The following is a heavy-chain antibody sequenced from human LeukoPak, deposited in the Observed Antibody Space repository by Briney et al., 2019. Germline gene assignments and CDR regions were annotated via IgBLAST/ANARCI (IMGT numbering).Heavy chain of an antibody. D-gene: IGHD2-2*01. J-gene: IGHJ4*02. CDR3: ARDDCSSTSCYGGYDY. CDR2: ISYGGSNK. V-gene: IGHV3-30-3*01. CDR1: GFTFSSYA. Sequence: GGSLRLSCAASGFTFSSYAMHWVRQAPGKGLEWMAVISYGGSNKYYADSVKGRFTISRDNSKNTLYLQMNSLRAEDTAVYYCARDDCSSTSCYGGYDYWGQGTLVTVSS.